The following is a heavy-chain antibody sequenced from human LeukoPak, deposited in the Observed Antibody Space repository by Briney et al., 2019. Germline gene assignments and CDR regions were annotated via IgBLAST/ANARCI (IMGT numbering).Heavy chain of an antibody. J-gene: IGHJ4*02. V-gene: IGHV1-2*02. CDR1: GYTFTGYY. Sequence: ASVRVSCKASGYTFTGYYMHWVRQAPGQGLEWMGWINPNSGGTNYAQKFQGRVTMTRDTSISTAYMELSRLRSDDTAVYYCRTDRYGDYGDYIDYWGEGTLVTVSS. CDR2: INPNSGGT. D-gene: IGHD4-17*01. CDR3: RTDRYGDYGDYIDY.